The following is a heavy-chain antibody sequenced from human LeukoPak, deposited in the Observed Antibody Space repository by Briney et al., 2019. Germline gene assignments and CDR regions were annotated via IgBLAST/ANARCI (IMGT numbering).Heavy chain of an antibody. J-gene: IGHJ4*02. D-gene: IGHD5-24*01. V-gene: IGHV3-53*01. CDR3: AKGLDGTYYYDY. CDR2: FYIGGSR. CDR1: GFTVSSNY. Sequence: GGSLRLSCAASGFTVSSNYMSWVRQAPGKGLEWVSVFYIGGSRYYADSVKGRFTVSRENSKSTLYLQMNSLRAEDTALYYCAKGLDGTYYYDYWGQGTLVTVSS.